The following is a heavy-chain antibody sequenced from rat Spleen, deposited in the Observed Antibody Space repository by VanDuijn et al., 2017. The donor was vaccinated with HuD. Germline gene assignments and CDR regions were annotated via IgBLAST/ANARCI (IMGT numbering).Heavy chain of an antibody. CDR3: ARPMMADFSALDA. CDR2: ISTSGSRT. J-gene: IGHJ4*01. CDR1: GFTFSDYY. V-gene: IGHV5-7*01. D-gene: IGHD1-12*02. Sequence: EVQLVESGGGLVQPGRSLKLSCTASGFTFSDYYMAWVRQAPKKGLEWVATISTSGSRTYYPDSVKGRFTISRDNAKSSLYLQMNSLKSEDTATYYCARPMMADFSALDAWGQGASVTVSS.